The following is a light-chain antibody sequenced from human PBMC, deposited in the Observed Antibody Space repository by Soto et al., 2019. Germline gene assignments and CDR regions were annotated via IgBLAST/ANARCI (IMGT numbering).Light chain of an antibody. Sequence: QSVLTQPPSASGTPGQRVTISCSGSSSNIGSNSVNWYQQLPGTAPKLLMYSGNQRPSGVPDRFSGSKSGTSASLAISGLQSEDEADYYCAALDDSLNGVVFGGGTKLTVL. CDR2: SGN. V-gene: IGLV1-44*01. J-gene: IGLJ2*01. CDR1: SSNIGSNS. CDR3: AALDDSLNGVV.